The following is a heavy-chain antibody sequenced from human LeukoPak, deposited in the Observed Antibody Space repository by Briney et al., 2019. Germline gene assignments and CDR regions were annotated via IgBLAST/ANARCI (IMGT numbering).Heavy chain of an antibody. CDR3: ARLSGGDWFDP. V-gene: IGHV1-69*04. J-gene: IGHJ5*02. CDR1: GGTFSSYA. D-gene: IGHD3-16*02. Sequence: GSSVKVSCKASGGTFSSYAISWVRQAPGQGLEWMGRIIPILGIANYAQKLQGRVTITADKSTSTAYMELSSLRSEDTAVYYCARLSGGDWFDPWGQGTLVTVSS. CDR2: IIPILGIA.